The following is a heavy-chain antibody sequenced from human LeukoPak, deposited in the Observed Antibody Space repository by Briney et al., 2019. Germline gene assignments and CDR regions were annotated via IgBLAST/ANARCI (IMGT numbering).Heavy chain of an antibody. V-gene: IGHV4-39*01. Sequence: SETLSLTCTVSGGSISSSSYYWGWIRQPRGKGLEGVGSIYYSGSTYYNPSLKSRVTISVDTSKNQFSLKLSSATAADTAVYYCARPQYYDGSGSYLFFDPWGQGTLVTVSS. J-gene: IGHJ5*02. CDR2: IYYSGST. CDR3: ARPQYYDGSGSYLFFDP. D-gene: IGHD3-10*01. CDR1: GGSISSSSYY.